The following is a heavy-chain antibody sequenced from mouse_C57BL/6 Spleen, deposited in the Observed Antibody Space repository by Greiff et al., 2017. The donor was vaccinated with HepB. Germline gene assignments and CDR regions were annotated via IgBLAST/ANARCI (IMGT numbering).Heavy chain of an antibody. V-gene: IGHV5-6*01. CDR1: GFTFSSYG. Sequence: EVQRVESGGDLVKPGGSLKLSCAASGFTFSSYGMSWVRQTPDKRLEWVATISSGGSYTYYPDSVKGRFTISRDNAKNTLYLQMSSLKSEDTAMYYCAKYYGSSYYAMDYWGQGSSVTVSS. CDR3: AKYYGSSYYAMDY. D-gene: IGHD1-1*01. CDR2: ISSGGSYT. J-gene: IGHJ4*01.